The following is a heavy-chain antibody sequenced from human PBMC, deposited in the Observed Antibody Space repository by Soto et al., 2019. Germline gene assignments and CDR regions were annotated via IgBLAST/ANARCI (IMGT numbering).Heavy chain of an antibody. D-gene: IGHD1-1*01. CDR1: GYTFTNYA. CDR2: INAGNGHT. CDR3: ARGRWTQTTADVYLDF. V-gene: IGHV1-3*01. Sequence: QVQLVQSGTEVKKPGASVKLSCKASGYTFTNYAIHWVRQAPGQRLEWMVWINAGNGHTKYSQKFQGRVTVTRDPSASTAYMELSSPTSEDTAVYYCARGRWTQTTADVYLDFWGQGTLVTVSS. J-gene: IGHJ4*02.